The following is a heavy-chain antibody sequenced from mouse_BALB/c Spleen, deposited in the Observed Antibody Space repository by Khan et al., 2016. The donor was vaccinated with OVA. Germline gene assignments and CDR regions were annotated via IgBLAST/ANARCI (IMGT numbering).Heavy chain of an antibody. D-gene: IGHD1-1*01. Sequence: QVQLQQSGPVLVKPGASVKMSCKASGYTFTDYIINWVRQRTGQGLEWIGQIYPGSGSTYYNETFKGKATLTADKSSNIAYMQLRSLTSEDSAVYFCARSGYGSLGYWGQGTTLTVSS. CDR3: ARSGYGSLGY. J-gene: IGHJ2*01. CDR1: GYTFTDYI. V-gene: IGHV1-77*01. CDR2: IYPGSGST.